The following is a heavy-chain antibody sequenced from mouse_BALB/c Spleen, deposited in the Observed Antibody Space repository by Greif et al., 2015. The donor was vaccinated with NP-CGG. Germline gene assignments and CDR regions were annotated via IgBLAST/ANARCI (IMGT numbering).Heavy chain of an antibody. V-gene: IGHV1-69*02. CDR2: IDPSDSYT. CDR3: ARWRYDGAWFAY. D-gene: IGHD2-14*01. Sequence: VQLQQSGAKLVKPGASVKLSCKASGYTFTSYWMHWVKQRPGQGLEWIGEIDPSDSYTNYNQKFKGKATLTVDKSSSTAYMQLSSLTSEDSAVYYCARWRYDGAWFAYWGQGTLVTVSA. CDR1: GYTFTSYW. J-gene: IGHJ3*01.